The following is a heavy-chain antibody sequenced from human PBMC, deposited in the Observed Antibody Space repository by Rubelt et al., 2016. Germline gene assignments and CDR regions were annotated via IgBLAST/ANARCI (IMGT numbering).Heavy chain of an antibody. V-gene: IGHV3-23*04. J-gene: IGHJ4*02. Sequence: EVQLVESGGGVVRPGGSLRLSCAASRFTFSNYAMSWVRQAPGKGLEWVSVISGSGGSTYYADSVKGRFTISRDNSKNTLYLQMNSPRAEDTAVYYCAKGGANYDFWSGFDYWGQGTLVTVSS. CDR3: AKGGANYDFWSGFDY. CDR2: ISGSGGST. CDR1: RFTFSNYA. D-gene: IGHD3-3*01.